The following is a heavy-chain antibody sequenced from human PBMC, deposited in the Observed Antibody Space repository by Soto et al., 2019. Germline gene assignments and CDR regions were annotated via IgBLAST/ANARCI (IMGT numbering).Heavy chain of an antibody. V-gene: IGHV3-30*18. Sequence: GASQRLSYVPSGFTFRTYGRHWLRQAPGKGLEWVAVISYDGSNKYYADSVKGRFTISRDNSKNTLYLQMNSLRAEDTAVYYCAKDRSRPGSWHYDDFGMDVSGQGT. J-gene: IGHJ6*02. CDR2: ISYDGSNK. CDR1: GFTFRTYG. CDR3: AKDRSRPGSWHYDDFGMDV. D-gene: IGHD6-13*01.